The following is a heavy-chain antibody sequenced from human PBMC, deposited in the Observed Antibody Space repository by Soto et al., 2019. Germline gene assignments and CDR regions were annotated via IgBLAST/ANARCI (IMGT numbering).Heavy chain of an antibody. J-gene: IGHJ6*02. Sequence: GGSLRLSCAASGFTFSSYEMNWVRQAPGKGLEWVSYISSSGSTIYYADSVKGRFTISRDNAKNSLYLQMNSRRAEDTAVYYCARDHKGGYYYYGMDVWGQGTTVTVSS. V-gene: IGHV3-48*03. CDR3: ARDHKGGYYYYGMDV. CDR1: GFTFSSYE. CDR2: ISSSGSTI.